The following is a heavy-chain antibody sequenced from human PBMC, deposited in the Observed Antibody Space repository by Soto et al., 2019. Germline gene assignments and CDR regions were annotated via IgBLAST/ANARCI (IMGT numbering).Heavy chain of an antibody. J-gene: IGHJ4*02. CDR2: INQDATRQ. V-gene: IGHV3-7*03. CDR3: ARAGIFDGNKPITLEF. Sequence: PGGSLRLSCAASGFTFSNYWMSWVRQAPGRGLEWVANINQDATRQSYVDSVEGRFSISRDNAKNSVYLQMNNLRVDDTAVYYCARAGIFDGNKPITLEFWGQGNLVTVSS. CDR1: GFTFSNYW. D-gene: IGHD3-3*02.